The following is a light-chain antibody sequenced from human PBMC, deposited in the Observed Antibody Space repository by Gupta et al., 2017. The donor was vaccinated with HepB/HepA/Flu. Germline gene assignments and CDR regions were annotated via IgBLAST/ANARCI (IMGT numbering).Light chain of an antibody. J-gene: IGKJ1*01. CDR3: QQSYSTPPWT. CDR1: QSISSY. Sequence: DIQMTQSPSSLSASVGDRVTITGRASQSISSYLNWYQQKPGKAPKLLIYAASSLQSGVPSRFSGSGSGTDFSLTISSLQPEEFATYYCQQSYSTPPWTFGQGTKVEIK. V-gene: IGKV1-39*01. CDR2: AAS.